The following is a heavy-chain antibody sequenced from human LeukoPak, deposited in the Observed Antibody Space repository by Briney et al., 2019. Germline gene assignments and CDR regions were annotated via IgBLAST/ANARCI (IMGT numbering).Heavy chain of an antibody. CDR1: GFTFSSYG. J-gene: IGHJ4*02. CDR2: ISYDGSNK. V-gene: IGHV3-30*18. CDR3: AKGGEDGPDY. Sequence: GRSLRLSCAASGFTFSSYGMHWVRQAPGKGLEWVAVISYDGSNKYYADSVKGRFTISRDNSKNTLYLQMNSLRAEDTAVYYCAKGGEDGPDYWGQGTLVTVSS.